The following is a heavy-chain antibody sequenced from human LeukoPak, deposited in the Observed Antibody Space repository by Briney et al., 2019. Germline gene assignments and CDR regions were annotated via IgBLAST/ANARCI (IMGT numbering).Heavy chain of an antibody. CDR2: IRYDGSNK. CDR3: VRDFEWSFDT. V-gene: IGHV3-30*02. CDR1: GFTFSSYG. D-gene: IGHD3-3*01. Sequence: GGSLRLSCAASGFTFSSYGMHWVRQAPGKGLEWVAFIRYDGSNKYYADSVKGRFTISRDNSKNTLYLQMNNLRAEDTAVYYCVRDFEWSFDTWAQGTLVTVSS. J-gene: IGHJ4*02.